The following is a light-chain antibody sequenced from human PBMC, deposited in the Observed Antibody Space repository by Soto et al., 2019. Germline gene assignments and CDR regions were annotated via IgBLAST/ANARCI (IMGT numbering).Light chain of an antibody. CDR2: AAS. CDR3: QQLNSYVGT. CDR1: QGIRSY. J-gene: IGKJ5*01. Sequence: DIQLTQSPSFLAASLGDRVTITCRARQGIRSYLDWYQQKPGKAPKLLIYAASTLQSGVPSRFSGSGSGTEFTLTISSLQPEDFETYYCQQLNSYVGTFGQGTRLEIK. V-gene: IGKV1-9*01.